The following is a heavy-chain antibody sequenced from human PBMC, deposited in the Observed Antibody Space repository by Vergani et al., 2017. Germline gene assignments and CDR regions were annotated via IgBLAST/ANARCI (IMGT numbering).Heavy chain of an antibody. D-gene: IGHD3-3*01. CDR3: ARDRDDFWSGYSLNYYYYMDV. CDR1: GYTFTSYD. J-gene: IGHJ6*03. V-gene: IGHV1-69*01. Sequence: QVQLVQSGAEVKKPGASVKVSCKASGYTFTSYDISWVRQAPGQGLEWMGGIIPIFGTANYAQKFQGRVTITADESTSTAYMELSSLRSEDTAVYYCARDRDDFWSGYSLNYYYYMDVWGKGTTVTVSS. CDR2: IIPIFGTA.